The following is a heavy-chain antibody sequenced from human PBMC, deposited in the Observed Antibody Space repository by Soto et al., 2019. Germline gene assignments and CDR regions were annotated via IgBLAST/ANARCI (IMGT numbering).Heavy chain of an antibody. D-gene: IGHD6-19*01. V-gene: IGHV3-48*02. CDR3: ARTGSRWYTWFDP. CDR2: ISSSSSTV. CDR1: GFTFSSYS. J-gene: IGHJ5*02. Sequence: GGAQRLFCEASGFTFSSYSINWVRRAPWKGLEWVSYISSSSSTVYYADSVKGRFTISRENAKNSLYLQMNSLRDEDTAVYYCARTGSRWYTWFDPCGQRTLLAVSS.